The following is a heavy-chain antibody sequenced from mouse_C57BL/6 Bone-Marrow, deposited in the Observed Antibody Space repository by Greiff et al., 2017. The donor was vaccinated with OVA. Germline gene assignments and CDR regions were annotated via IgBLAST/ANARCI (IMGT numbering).Heavy chain of an antibody. D-gene: IGHD1-1*01. V-gene: IGHV3-6*01. CDR1: GYSITSGYY. CDR3: ARGGGVERGYYAMDY. Sequence: EVKLVESGPGLVKPSQSLSLTCSVTGYSITSGYYWNWIRQFPGNKLEWMGYISYDGSNNYNPSLKNRISITRDTSKNQFFRKLNSVTTEDTATYYCARGGGVERGYYAMDYWGQGTSVTVSS. J-gene: IGHJ4*01. CDR2: ISYDGSN.